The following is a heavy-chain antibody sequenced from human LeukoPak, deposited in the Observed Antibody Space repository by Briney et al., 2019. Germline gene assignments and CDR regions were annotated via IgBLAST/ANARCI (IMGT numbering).Heavy chain of an antibody. J-gene: IGHJ4*02. CDR3: ARVDDYGDYFFDY. Sequence: PSEALSLTCTVSGGSISSYYWSWIRQPPGKGLEWIGYIYYSGSTNYNPSLKSRVTISVGTSKNQFSLKLSSVTAADTAVYYCARVDDYGDYFFDYWGQGTLVTVSS. D-gene: IGHD4-17*01. CDR1: GGSISSYY. CDR2: IYYSGST. V-gene: IGHV4-59*01.